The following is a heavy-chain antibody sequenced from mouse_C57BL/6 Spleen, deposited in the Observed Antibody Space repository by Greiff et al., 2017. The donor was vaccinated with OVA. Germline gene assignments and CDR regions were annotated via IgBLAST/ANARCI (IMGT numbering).Heavy chain of an antibody. J-gene: IGHJ4*01. Sequence: EVKLMESGGGLVQPGGSLKLSCAASGFTFSDYYMYWVRQTPEKRLEWVAYISNGGGSTYYPDTVKGRFTISRDNAKNTLYLQMSRLKSEDTAMYYCARPYYDYDGYYAMDYWGQGTSVTVSS. CDR1: GFTFSDYY. CDR2: ISNGGGST. D-gene: IGHD2-4*01. V-gene: IGHV5-12*01. CDR3: ARPYYDYDGYYAMDY.